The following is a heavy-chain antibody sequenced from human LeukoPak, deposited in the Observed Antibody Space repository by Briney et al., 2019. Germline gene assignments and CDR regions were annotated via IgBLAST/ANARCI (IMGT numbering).Heavy chain of an antibody. CDR1: GYNFTDFG. CDR2: ISALTGDT. D-gene: IGHD1-1*01. J-gene: IGHJ5*02. V-gene: IGHV1-18*01. Sequence: ASAKVSCKASGYNFTDFGVTWVRQAPGQGLEWMGWISALTGDTNYAQKFQGRVTMTTDTSTDTAYMEMRSLRSDDTAVYYCAREATGRAFDPWGQGTLVTVSS. CDR3: AREATGRAFDP.